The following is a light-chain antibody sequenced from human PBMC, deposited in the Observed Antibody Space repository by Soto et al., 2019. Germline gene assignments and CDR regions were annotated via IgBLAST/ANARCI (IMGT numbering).Light chain of an antibody. V-gene: IGLV2-14*01. CDR2: EVT. CDR1: SSDVGGYDY. CDR3: RSYTSSSTYV. J-gene: IGLJ1*01. Sequence: QSALTQPASVSGSPGQSITISCTGTSSDVGGYDYVSWYQLHPGKAPKLMIYEVTNRPSGVSYRFSGSKSGNTASLTNSGLQAEDEADYYCRSYTSSSTYVFGTGTKLTVL.